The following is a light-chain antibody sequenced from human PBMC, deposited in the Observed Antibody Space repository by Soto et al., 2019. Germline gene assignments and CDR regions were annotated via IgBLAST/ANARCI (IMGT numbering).Light chain of an antibody. CDR2: FGS. V-gene: IGKV2-28*01. J-gene: IGKJ5*01. CDR1: QSLLHSNGYNY. Sequence: DIVMTQSPLSLPVTPGEPASISCRSSQSLLHSNGYNYLDWYLQKPGQSPQFLIYFGSHRASGVPDRFSGSGSGTDFTLKISRVEAEDVGVYYCMQALQTPRTFGQGTRLEIK. CDR3: MQALQTPRT.